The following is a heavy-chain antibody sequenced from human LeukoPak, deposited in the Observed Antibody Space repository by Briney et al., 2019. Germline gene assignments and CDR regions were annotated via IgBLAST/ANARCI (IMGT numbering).Heavy chain of an antibody. CDR2: ISSSGSTI. D-gene: IGHD3-22*01. Sequence: PGGSLRLSCAASGFTFSDYYMSWIRQAPGKGLEWVSYISSSGSTIYYADSVKGRFTISRDNAKNSLYLQMNSLRAEDTAVYYCARDSVFGYYDSSGYYSPFDYWGQGTLVTVSS. CDR1: GFTFSDYY. J-gene: IGHJ4*02. V-gene: IGHV3-11*04. CDR3: ARDSVFGYYDSSGYYSPFDY.